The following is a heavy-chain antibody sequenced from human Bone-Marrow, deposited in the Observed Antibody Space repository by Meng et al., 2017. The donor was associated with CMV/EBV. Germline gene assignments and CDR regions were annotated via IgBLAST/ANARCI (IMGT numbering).Heavy chain of an antibody. V-gene: IGHV4-34*01. Sequence: GSLRLSCAVYGGSFSGYYWSWIRQPPGKGLEWIGEINHSGSTNYNPSLKSRVTISVDTSKNQFSLKLSSVTAADTAVYYCARGRRSGSYFFYYGMDVWGQGNTVTVSS. CDR2: INHSGST. D-gene: IGHD1-26*01. CDR1: GGSFSGYY. CDR3: ARGRRSGSYFFYYGMDV. J-gene: IGHJ6*02.